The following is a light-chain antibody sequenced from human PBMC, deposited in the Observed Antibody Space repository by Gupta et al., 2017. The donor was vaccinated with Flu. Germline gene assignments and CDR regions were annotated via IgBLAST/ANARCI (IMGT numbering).Light chain of an antibody. CDR1: QGIRND. J-gene: IGKJ3*01. Sequence: DIQMTQSPSSLSASVGDRVTITCRASQGIRNDLCWYQQQPGKAPKRLIYYAASFLSGVPSRCSGGRASTTFSLSISSLLPEDVTTYYCLQHYSYPLTFGPGTKVEIK. V-gene: IGKV1-17*01. CDR2: YAA. CDR3: LQHYSYPLT.